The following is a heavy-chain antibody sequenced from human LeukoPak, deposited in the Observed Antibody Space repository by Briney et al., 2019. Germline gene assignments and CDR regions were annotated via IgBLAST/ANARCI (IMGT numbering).Heavy chain of an antibody. CDR1: GGSISSYY. D-gene: IGHD3-22*01. CDR3: ARDRTYYYDSSGYFDY. CDR2: IYTSGST. Sequence: PSETLSLTCTVSGGSISSYYWSWIRQPAGKGLEWIGRIYTSGSTNYNPSLKSRATMSVDTSKNQFSLKLSSVTAADTAVYYCARDRTYYYDSSGYFDYWGQGTLVTVSS. V-gene: IGHV4-4*07. J-gene: IGHJ4*02.